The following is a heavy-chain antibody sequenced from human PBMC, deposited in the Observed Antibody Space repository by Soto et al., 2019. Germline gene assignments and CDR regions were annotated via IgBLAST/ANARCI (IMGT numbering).Heavy chain of an antibody. V-gene: IGHV4-34*01. CDR1: GESFNAFY. D-gene: IGHD2-15*01. CDR2: VNHSGST. CDR3: ARRRDVVVTALFDF. J-gene: IGHJ4*02. Sequence: QVQLHQWGAGLLKPPETLSLTCSVHGESFNAFYWCWIRQPPGKGLEWIGEVNHSGSTNYNPSLKSRATMSINSSKRQFSPRLTSVTAPDTAVYYCARRRDVVVTALFDFWGQGALVTGSS.